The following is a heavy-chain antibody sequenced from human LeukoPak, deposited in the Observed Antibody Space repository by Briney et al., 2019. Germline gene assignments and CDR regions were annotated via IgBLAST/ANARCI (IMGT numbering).Heavy chain of an antibody. CDR1: GGSISSYY. V-gene: IGHV4-59*12. CDR3: ARDFSIDAFDI. J-gene: IGHJ3*02. Sequence: SETLSLTCTVSGGSISSYYWSWIRQPPGKGLEWIGSIYYSGSTYYNPSLKSRVTISVDTSKNQFSLKLSSVTAADTAVYYCARDFSIDAFDIWGQGTMVTVSS. D-gene: IGHD6-6*01. CDR2: IYYSGST.